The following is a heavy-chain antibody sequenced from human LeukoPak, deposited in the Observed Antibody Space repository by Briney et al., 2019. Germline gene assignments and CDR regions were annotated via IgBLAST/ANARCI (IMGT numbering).Heavy chain of an antibody. V-gene: IGHV3-15*01. D-gene: IGHD4-17*01. J-gene: IGHJ4*02. CDR1: GFTFSNAW. CDR2: IKSKTDGGTT. CDR3: TTEEGLRPLDY. Sequence: GGSLRLPCAASGFTFSNAWMSWVRQAPGKGLEWVGRIKSKTDGGTTDYAAPVKGRFTISRDDSKNTLYLQMNSLKTEDTAVYYCTTEEGLRPLDYWGQGTLVTVSS.